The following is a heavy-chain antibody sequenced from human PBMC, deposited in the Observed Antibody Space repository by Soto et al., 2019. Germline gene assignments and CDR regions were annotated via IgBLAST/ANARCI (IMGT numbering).Heavy chain of an antibody. J-gene: IGHJ5*02. V-gene: IGHV4-59*08. CDR3: ARHGNWNSGVDWFDP. Sequence: QVQLQESGPGLVKPSETLSLTCTVSDGSISNYFCSWIRQPPGKGLAWIGYTHSRGSTNYNPSLQTQVSISVDTSRNQVSLQLSSVTAADTAVDYCARHGNWNSGVDWFDPWGQGTLVTVS. D-gene: IGHD1-7*01. CDR1: DGSISNYF. CDR2: THSRGST.